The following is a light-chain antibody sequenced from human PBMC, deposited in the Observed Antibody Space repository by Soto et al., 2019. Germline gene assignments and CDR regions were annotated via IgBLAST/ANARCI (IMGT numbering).Light chain of an antibody. J-gene: IGKJ1*01. CDR3: QHYKDYSWT. V-gene: IGKV1-5*03. Sequence: DIHMTQSPSTLSASVGDRVTITCRASQSISSWLAWYQQKPGKAPKLLIYKTSSLETGVPSRFSGSGSGTEFTLTISSLQPDDFATLYCQHYKDYSWTFGQGTKVEVK. CDR1: QSISSW. CDR2: KTS.